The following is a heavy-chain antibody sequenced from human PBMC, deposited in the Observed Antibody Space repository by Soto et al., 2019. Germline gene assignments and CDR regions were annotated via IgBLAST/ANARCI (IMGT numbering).Heavy chain of an antibody. CDR2: ISGSGGST. CDR3: AKGPRRRGTTNYYYGMDV. J-gene: IGHJ6*02. Sequence: GGSLRLSCAASGFTFSSYAMSWVRQAPGKGLEWVSAISGSGGSTYYADSVKGRFTISRDNSKNTLYLQMNSLRAEDTAVYYCAKGPRRRGTTNYYYGMDVWGQGTTVTVSS. CDR1: GFTFSSYA. D-gene: IGHD1-1*01. V-gene: IGHV3-23*01.